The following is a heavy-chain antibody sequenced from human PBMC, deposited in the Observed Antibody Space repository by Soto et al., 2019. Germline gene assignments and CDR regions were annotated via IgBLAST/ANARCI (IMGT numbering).Heavy chain of an antibody. Sequence: QVQLQASGPGLVKPSQTLSLSCNVYGVSVSSGDYYWSWIRQHAGGGLVWIGYIDRSGSTYYKPSLRGRFIMSVDTSTNQISLRLLSVTAADTALYYCARDSGVNSENYYGLDVWVHGTTVTVSS. CDR3: ARDSGVNSENYYGLDV. J-gene: IGHJ6*02. V-gene: IGHV4-31*03. CDR2: IDRSGST. D-gene: IGHD1-1*01. CDR1: GVSVSSGDYY.